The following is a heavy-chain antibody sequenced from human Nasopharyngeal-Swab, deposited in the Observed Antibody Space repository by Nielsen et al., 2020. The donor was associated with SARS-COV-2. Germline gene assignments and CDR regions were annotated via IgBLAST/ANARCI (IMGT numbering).Heavy chain of an antibody. D-gene: IGHD2-15*01. CDR1: GFTFDDYA. V-gene: IGHV3-9*01. Sequence: GESLRLSCAASGFTFDDYAIHWVRQAPGRGLEWVSGISWDSGNIGYADSVKGRFTISRDNAKNSLYLQMNSLRAEDTALYYCVKDNLLRAFDLWGQGTMVTVSS. J-gene: IGHJ3*01. CDR3: VKDNLLRAFDL. CDR2: ISWDSGNI.